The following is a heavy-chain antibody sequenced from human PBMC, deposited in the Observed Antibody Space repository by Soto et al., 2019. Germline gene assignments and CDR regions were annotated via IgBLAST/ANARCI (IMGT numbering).Heavy chain of an antibody. CDR3: ARDPGAYCGGDCYLMGDYYYGMDV. V-gene: IGHV3-30-3*01. J-gene: IGHJ6*02. CDR1: GFTFSTYA. Sequence: PGGSLRLSCAASGFTFSTYAMHWVRQAPGKGLEWVAVISYDGTSKYYADSVKGRFTISRDNSKNTLYLQMNSLRAEDTAVYYCARDPGAYCGGDCYLMGDYYYGMDVWGQGTTVTVSS. CDR2: ISYDGTSK. D-gene: IGHD2-21*02.